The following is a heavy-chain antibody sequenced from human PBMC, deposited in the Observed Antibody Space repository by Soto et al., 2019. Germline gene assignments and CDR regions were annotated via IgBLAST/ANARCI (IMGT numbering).Heavy chain of an antibody. CDR3: ARPGYTAMGYFAY. V-gene: IGHV4-39*01. CDR1: GGSICSYC. CDR2: IYYSGST. J-gene: IGHJ4*02. D-gene: IGHD5-18*01. Sequence: PSETLSLTCTVSGGSICSYCWGWIRQTPGKGLEWIGSIYYSGSTYYNPSLKSRVTISVDTSKNQFSLKLSSVTAADTAVYYCARPGYTAMGYFAYRGQGTLVTVS.